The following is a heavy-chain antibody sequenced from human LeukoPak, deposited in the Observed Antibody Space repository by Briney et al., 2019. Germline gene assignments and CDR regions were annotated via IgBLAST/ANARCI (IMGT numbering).Heavy chain of an antibody. CDR1: GFPFIFA. V-gene: IGHV3-23*01. Sequence: GGSLRLSCVASGFPFIFAMSWVRQAPGKGLEWVSTISRNGADTYYADSVRGRFTISRDNSKNMLYLQMNRLRVEDTAVYYCAKDAIPRNSLWDYFDALGQGTLVTVSS. CDR2: ISRNGADT. D-gene: IGHD1-7*01. CDR3: AKDAIPRNSLWDYFDA. J-gene: IGHJ4*02.